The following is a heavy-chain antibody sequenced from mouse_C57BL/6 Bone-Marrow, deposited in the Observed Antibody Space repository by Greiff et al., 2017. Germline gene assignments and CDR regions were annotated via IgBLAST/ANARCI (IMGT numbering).Heavy chain of an antibody. J-gene: IGHJ4*01. CDR2: IDPETGGT. V-gene: IGHV1-15*01. Sequence: QLKQSGAELVRPGASVTLSCKASGYTFTDYEMHWVKQTPVHGLEWIGAIDPETGGTAYNQKFKGKAILTADKSSSTAYMELRGLSSEDSAVYYCTRGVPYAMDYWGQGTSVTVSS. CDR1: GYTFTDYE. CDR3: TRGVPYAMDY.